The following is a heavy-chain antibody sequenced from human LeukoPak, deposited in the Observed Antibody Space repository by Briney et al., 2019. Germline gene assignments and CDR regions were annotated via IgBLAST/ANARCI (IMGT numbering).Heavy chain of an antibody. CDR2: ISSNGGST. CDR3: AKDRYSGYGGAFDI. J-gene: IGHJ3*02. D-gene: IGHD5-12*01. V-gene: IGHV3-64*01. CDR1: GFTFSSYA. Sequence: GGSLRLSCAASGFTFSSYAMHWVRQAPGKGLEYVSAISSNGGSTYYANSVKGRFTISRDNAKNSLYLQMNSLRAEDTALYYCAKDRYSGYGGAFDIWGQGTMVTVSS.